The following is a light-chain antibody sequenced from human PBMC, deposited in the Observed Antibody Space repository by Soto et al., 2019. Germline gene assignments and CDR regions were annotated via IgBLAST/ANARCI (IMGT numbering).Light chain of an antibody. CDR3: QSYDSSRSGSEV. J-gene: IGLJ1*01. CDR1: SSNIGAGYD. Sequence: QSVLTQPPSVSGAPGQRVTISCTGSSSNIGAGYDVHWYQRLPGTAPKVLIYNNNNRPSGVPDRFSGSKSGTAASLAITGLEAEDEADYYCQSYDSSRSGSEVFGAGTKLTVL. CDR2: NNN. V-gene: IGLV1-40*01.